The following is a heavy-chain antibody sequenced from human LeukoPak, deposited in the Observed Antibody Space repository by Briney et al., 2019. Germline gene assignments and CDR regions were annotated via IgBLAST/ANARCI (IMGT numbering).Heavy chain of an antibody. Sequence: ASVKVSCKASGGTFSSYAISWVRQAPGQGLEWVGGIIPIFGTANYAQKFQGRVTITADESTSTAYMELSSLRSEDTAVYYCARELRSYRYYYYGMDVWGQGTTVTVSS. CDR2: IIPIFGTA. J-gene: IGHJ6*02. CDR3: ARELRSYRYYYYGMDV. D-gene: IGHD4-11*01. V-gene: IGHV1-69*13. CDR1: GGTFSSYA.